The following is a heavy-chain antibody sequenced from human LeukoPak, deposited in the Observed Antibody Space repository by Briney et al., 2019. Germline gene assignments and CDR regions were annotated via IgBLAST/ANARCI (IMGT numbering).Heavy chain of an antibody. CDR3: ARDRVDIVVVPAAMLRFDY. J-gene: IGHJ4*02. V-gene: IGHV3-23*01. D-gene: IGHD2-2*01. CDR1: GFTFSSYA. CDR2: ISGSGGST. Sequence: PGGSLRLSCAASGFTFSSYAMSWVRQAPGKGLEWVSAISGSGGSTYYADSVKGRFTISRDNAKNSLYLQMDSLRAEDTAVYYCARDRVDIVVVPAAMLRFDYWGQGTLVTVPS.